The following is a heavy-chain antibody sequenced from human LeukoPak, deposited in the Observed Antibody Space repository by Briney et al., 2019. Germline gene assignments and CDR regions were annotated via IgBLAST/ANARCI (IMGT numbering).Heavy chain of an antibody. CDR3: ARLVSGSYSGVDY. CDR2: IYHSGST. D-gene: IGHD1-26*01. J-gene: IGHJ4*02. Sequence: PSETLSLTCAVSGYSISSGYYWGWIRPPPGKGLEWIGSIYHSGSTYYNPSLKSRVTISVDTSKNQFSLKLSSVTAADTAVYYCARLVSGSYSGVDYWGQGTLVTVSS. V-gene: IGHV4-38-2*01. CDR1: GYSISSGYY.